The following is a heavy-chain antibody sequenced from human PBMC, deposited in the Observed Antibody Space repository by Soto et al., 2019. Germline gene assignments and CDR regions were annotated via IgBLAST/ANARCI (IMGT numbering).Heavy chain of an antibody. CDR1: GFTFSSYW. CDR3: ARDGESQFKKRAVAGYPCDY. CDR2: IKQEGSEK. Sequence: GGSLRLSCAASGFTFSSYWMSWVRQAPGKGLEWVANIKQEGSEKYYVDSVKGRFTISRDNAKNSLYLQMNSLRAEDTAVYYCARDGESQFKKRAVAGYPCDYWGQGTLVTVSS. V-gene: IGHV3-7*01. J-gene: IGHJ4*02. D-gene: IGHD6-19*01.